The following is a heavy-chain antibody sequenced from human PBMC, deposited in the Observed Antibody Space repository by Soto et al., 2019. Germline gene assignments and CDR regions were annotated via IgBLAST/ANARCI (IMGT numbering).Heavy chain of an antibody. D-gene: IGHD1-26*01. CDR1: GFTFSNYG. V-gene: IGHV3-33*01. CDR2: IWYDGNKK. Sequence: QVLLVESGGGVVQPGKSLRLSCAASGFTFSNYGMHWFRQSPGKGLVWVAMIWYDGNKKYYADAVKGRFTISRDNSKNSLTFQMNSLRGDETDVYYLARDSSVGALDGAALDIWGQGTMVTVSS. J-gene: IGHJ3*02. CDR3: ARDSSVGALDGAALDI.